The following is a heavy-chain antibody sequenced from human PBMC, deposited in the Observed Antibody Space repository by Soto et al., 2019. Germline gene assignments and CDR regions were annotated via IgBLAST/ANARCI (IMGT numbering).Heavy chain of an antibody. CDR2: IIPIFGTA. J-gene: IGHJ4*02. Sequence: QVQLVQSGAEVKKPGSSVKVSCKASGGTFSSYAISWVRQAPGQGLEWMGGIIPIFGTANYAQKFQGRVTITADDSTGTAYVELSSLRSEDRAVYDCASEPSSLYRSSWYHRQYSSGWYIPYYFDYWGQGTLVTVSS. D-gene: IGHD6-19*01. CDR1: GGTFSSYA. V-gene: IGHV1-69*01. CDR3: ASEPSSLYRSSWYHRQYSSGWYIPYYFDY.